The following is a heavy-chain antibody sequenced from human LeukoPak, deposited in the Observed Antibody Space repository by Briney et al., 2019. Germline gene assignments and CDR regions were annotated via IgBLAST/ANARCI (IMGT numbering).Heavy chain of an antibody. CDR1: GGSISSGGYY. CDR2: IYYSGST. Sequence: PSETLSLTCTVSGGSISSGGYYWSWIRQHPGKGLEWIGYIYYSGSTYYNPSLKSRVTISVDTSKNQFSLKLSSVTAADTAVYYCARWVTRIVVVINDAFDIWGQGTMVTVSS. V-gene: IGHV4-31*03. CDR3: ARWVTRIVVVINDAFDI. J-gene: IGHJ3*02. D-gene: IGHD3-22*01.